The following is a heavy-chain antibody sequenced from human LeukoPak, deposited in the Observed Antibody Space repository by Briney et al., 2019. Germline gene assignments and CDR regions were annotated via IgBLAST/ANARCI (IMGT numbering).Heavy chain of an antibody. Sequence: PSETLSLTCAVSGYSISSGYYWGWIRQPPGKGLEWIGNFYHSGSTYYNPSLKSRVTISVDTSKNQFSLKLSSVTAADTAVYYWARVTAYSSENYFDSWGQGTLVTVSS. CDR2: FYHSGST. V-gene: IGHV4-38-2*01. J-gene: IGHJ4*02. CDR3: ARVTAYSSENYFDS. D-gene: IGHD6-25*01. CDR1: GYSISSGYY.